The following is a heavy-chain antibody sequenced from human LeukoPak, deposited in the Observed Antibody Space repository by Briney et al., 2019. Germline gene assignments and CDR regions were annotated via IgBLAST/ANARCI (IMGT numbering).Heavy chain of an antibody. Sequence: AGSVKVSCKASGYTFTSYGISWVRQAPGQGLEWMGWISAYNGNTNYAQKLQGRVTMTTDTSTSTAYMELRSLRSDDTAVYYCARDLRDLLQQWLRGAFDIWGQGTMVTVSS. CDR2: ISAYNGNT. V-gene: IGHV1-18*01. CDR3: ARDLRDLLQQWLRGAFDI. D-gene: IGHD6-19*01. CDR1: GYTFTSYG. J-gene: IGHJ3*02.